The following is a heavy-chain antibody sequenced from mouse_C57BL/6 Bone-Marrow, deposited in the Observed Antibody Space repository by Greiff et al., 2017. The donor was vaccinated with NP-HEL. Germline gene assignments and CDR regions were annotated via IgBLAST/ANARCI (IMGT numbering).Heavy chain of an antibody. J-gene: IGHJ1*03. CDR2: IWSGGST. CDR3: ARNWPYFDV. V-gene: IGHV2-2*01. Sequence: QVQLQQSGPGLVQPSQSLSITCTVSGFSLTSYGVHWVRQYPGKGLEWLGVIWSGGSTDYNAAFISRLSISKDNSKSQVFFKMNSLQADDTAIYYCARNWPYFDVWGTGTTVTVSS. CDR1: GFSLTSYG.